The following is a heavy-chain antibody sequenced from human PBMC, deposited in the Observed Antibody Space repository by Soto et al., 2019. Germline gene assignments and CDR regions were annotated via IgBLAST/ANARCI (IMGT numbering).Heavy chain of an antibody. CDR2: IYYSGST. D-gene: IGHD6-19*01. Sequence: PSETLSLTCTVSGGSISSSSYYWGWIRQPPGKGLEWIGSIYYSGSTYYTPSLQSRVTISVDTSKNQFSLKLSSVTAADTAVYYCARNSGWGTVFGYWGQGTLVTVSS. CDR3: ARNSGWGTVFGY. J-gene: IGHJ4*02. CDR1: GGSISSSSYY. V-gene: IGHV4-39*01.